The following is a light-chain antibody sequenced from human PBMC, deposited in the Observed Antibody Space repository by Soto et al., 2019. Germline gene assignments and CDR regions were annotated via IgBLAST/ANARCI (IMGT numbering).Light chain of an antibody. Sequence: IEMTQSPATLSLAPWERVTLSCRASQSFRGLLAWYQQKPGQAPRLLIYGASTRATGIPARFSGSGSGTEFTLTISSLQSEDFAVYYCQQYNNWHWTFGQGTKVDIK. CDR3: QQYNNWHWT. CDR1: QSFRGL. V-gene: IGKV3-15*01. J-gene: IGKJ1*01. CDR2: GAS.